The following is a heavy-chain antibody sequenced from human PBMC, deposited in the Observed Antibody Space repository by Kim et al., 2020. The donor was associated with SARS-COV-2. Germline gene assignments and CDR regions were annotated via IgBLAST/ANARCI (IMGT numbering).Heavy chain of an antibody. CDR1: GFTFSSYA. D-gene: IGHD3-16*01. CDR2: ISTSGGST. J-gene: IGHJ4*02. Sequence: GGSLRLSCAASGFTFSSYAMNWVRQAPGKGLEWVSTISTSGGSTYYADSVKGRFTISRDNSMNTLYLQMNSLRAEDTAIYYCAKPLSGGDYWGQGTLITV. V-gene: IGHV3-23*01. CDR3: AKPLSGGDY.